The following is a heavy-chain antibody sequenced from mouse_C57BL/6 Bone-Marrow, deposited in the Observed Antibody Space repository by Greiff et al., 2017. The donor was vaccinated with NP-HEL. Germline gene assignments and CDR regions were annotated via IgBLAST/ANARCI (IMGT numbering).Heavy chain of an antibody. Sequence: VKLQESGAELARPGASVKMSCKASGYTFTSYTMHWVKQRPGQGLEWIGYINPSSGYTKYNQKFKDKATLTADKSSSTAYMQLSSLTSEDSAVYYCANHYYGSSLYAMDYWGQGTSVTVSS. V-gene: IGHV1-4*01. D-gene: IGHD1-1*01. CDR3: ANHYYGSSLYAMDY. CDR2: INPSSGYT. J-gene: IGHJ4*01. CDR1: GYTFTSYT.